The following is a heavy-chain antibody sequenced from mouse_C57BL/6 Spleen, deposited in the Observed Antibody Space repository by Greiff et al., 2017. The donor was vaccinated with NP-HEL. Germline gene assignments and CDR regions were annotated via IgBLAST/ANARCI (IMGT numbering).Heavy chain of an antibody. CDR2: IDPSDSYT. D-gene: IGHD2-5*01. CDR1: GYTFTSYW. CDR3: ARKRNYSNYAMDY. J-gene: IGHJ4*01. Sequence: VQLQQPGAELVKPGASVKLSCKASGYTFTSYWMQWVKQRPGQGLEWIGEIDPSDSYTNYNQKFKGKATLTVDTSSSTAYMQLSSLTSEDSAVYYCARKRNYSNYAMDYWGQGTSVTVSS. V-gene: IGHV1-50*01.